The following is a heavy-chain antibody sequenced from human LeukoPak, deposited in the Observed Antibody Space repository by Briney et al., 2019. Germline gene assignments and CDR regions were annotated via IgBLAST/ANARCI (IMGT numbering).Heavy chain of an antibody. Sequence: ASVTVSCTASGYTFTSYDINWVRQAPGQGLEWMGWMNPNSGNTGYAQKFQGRVTMTRNTSISTAYMELSSLRSEDTAVYYCARLAVGATNWNWFSSDAFDIWGQGTMVTVSS. CDR3: ARLAVGATNWNWFSSDAFDI. D-gene: IGHD1-1*01. CDR2: MNPNSGNT. V-gene: IGHV1-8*01. CDR1: GYTFTSYD. J-gene: IGHJ3*02.